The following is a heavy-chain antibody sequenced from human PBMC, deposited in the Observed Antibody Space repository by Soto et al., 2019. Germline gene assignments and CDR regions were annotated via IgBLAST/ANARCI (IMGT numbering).Heavy chain of an antibody. V-gene: IGHV3-23*01. CDR2: ISGSGGST. D-gene: IGHD3-22*01. J-gene: IGHJ3*02. Sequence: EVQLLESGGGLVQPGGSLRLSCAASGFTFSSYAMSWVRQAPGKGLEWVSAISGSGGSTYYADSVKGRFTISRDNSKNTLYLQMNSLRAEDTSVYFCAKVGGPSMIVVVTMHDAFDIWGQGTMVTVSS. CDR3: AKVGGPSMIVVVTMHDAFDI. CDR1: GFTFSSYA.